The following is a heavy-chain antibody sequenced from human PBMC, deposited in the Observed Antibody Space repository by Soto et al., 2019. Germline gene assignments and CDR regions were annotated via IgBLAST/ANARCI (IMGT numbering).Heavy chain of an antibody. V-gene: IGHV3-48*01. D-gene: IGHD3-3*02. CDR2: ISSSSSTI. CDR3: ARDQEVEMARIFAFDI. CDR1: GFTFSSYS. Sequence: GGSLSLSCAASGFTFSSYSMNWVRQAPGKGLEWVSYISSSSSTIYYADSVKGRFTISRDKAKNPLYLQMNSLRAEDTAVYYCARDQEVEMARIFAFDIWGQGTMVTVSS. J-gene: IGHJ3*02.